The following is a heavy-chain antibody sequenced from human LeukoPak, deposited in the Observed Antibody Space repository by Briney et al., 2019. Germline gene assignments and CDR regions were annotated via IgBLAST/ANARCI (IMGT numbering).Heavy chain of an antibody. CDR3: AKDSSYSSSSGDFDY. V-gene: IGHV3-33*06. Sequence: GGSLRLSCAASGFTFSSYGMPWVRQAPGKGLEWVAVIWYDGSNKYYADSVKGRFTISRDNSKNTLYLQMNSLRAEDTAVYYCAKDSSYSSSSGDFDYWGQGTLVTVSS. CDR1: GFTFSSYG. CDR2: IWYDGSNK. J-gene: IGHJ4*02. D-gene: IGHD6-6*01.